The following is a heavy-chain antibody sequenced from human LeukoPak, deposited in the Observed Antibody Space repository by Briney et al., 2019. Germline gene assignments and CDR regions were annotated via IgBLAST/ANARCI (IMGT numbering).Heavy chain of an antibody. D-gene: IGHD2-21*02. CDR2: IKKTAEGATT. V-gene: IGHV3-15*01. J-gene: IGHJ4*02. CDR1: GFTFNKAW. CDR3: TTRVVTTNDN. Sequence: PGRSLRLSCSASGFTFNKAWMNWVRQAPGKGLEWVGRIKKTAEGATTDYPAPVKGRFTVSRDDSKNTVYLQMNDLKTEDTAIYYCTTRVVTTNDNWGQGTLVTVSS.